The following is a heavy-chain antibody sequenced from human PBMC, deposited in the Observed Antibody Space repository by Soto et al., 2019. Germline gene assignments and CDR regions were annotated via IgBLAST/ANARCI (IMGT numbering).Heavy chain of an antibody. Sequence: EASVKVSCKASGYTFTSYYMHWVRQAPGQGLEWMGIINPSGGSTSYAQKFQGRVTMTRDTSTSTVYMELSSLRSEDTAVYYCARDNWNTRQTYYYYYGMDVWGQGTTVTVSS. CDR1: GYTFTSYY. D-gene: IGHD1-20*01. V-gene: IGHV1-46*01. J-gene: IGHJ6*02. CDR2: INPSGGST. CDR3: ARDNWNTRQTYYYYYGMDV.